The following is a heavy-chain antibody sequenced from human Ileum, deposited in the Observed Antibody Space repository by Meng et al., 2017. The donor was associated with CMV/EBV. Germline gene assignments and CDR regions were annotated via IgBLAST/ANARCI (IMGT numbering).Heavy chain of an antibody. CDR1: GFTFSSYS. CDR2: ISSSSSYI. CDR3: ARVAHHNSSPGGMDV. Sequence: GGSLRLSCAASGFTFSSYSMNWVRQAPGKGLEWVSSISSSSSYIYYADSVKGRFTISRDNAKNSLYLQMNSLRAEDTAVYYCARVAHHNSSPGGMDVWGQGTTVTVSS. V-gene: IGHV3-21*01. J-gene: IGHJ6*02. D-gene: IGHD6-13*01.